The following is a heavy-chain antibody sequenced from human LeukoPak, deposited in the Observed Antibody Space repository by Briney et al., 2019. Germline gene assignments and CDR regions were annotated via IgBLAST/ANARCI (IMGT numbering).Heavy chain of an antibody. CDR2: IYYSGST. J-gene: IGHJ4*02. CDR3: AKTYSSSWYYFDY. Sequence: SETLSLTCTVSGGSISSSSYYWGWIRQPPGKGLEWIGSIYYSGSTYYNPSLKSRVTISVDTSKNQFSLKLSSVTAADTAVYYCAKTYSSSWYYFDYWGQGTLVTVSS. V-gene: IGHV4-39*01. D-gene: IGHD6-13*01. CDR1: GGSISSSSYY.